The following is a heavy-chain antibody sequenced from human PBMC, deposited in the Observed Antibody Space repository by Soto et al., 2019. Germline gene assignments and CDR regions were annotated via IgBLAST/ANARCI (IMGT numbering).Heavy chain of an antibody. CDR1: GYTFTTYA. CDR2: IDAGNGNT. Sequence: QVQLVQSGAEVKKPGASVKVSCKASGYTFTTYATHWVRQAPGQRLEWMGWIDAGNGNTKYSQKFQGRVTITRDTSASTVYMELSSLRSEDTAVYYCAREDRNWFDPWGQGTLVTVSS. V-gene: IGHV1-3*01. J-gene: IGHJ5*02. CDR3: AREDRNWFDP. D-gene: IGHD2-15*01.